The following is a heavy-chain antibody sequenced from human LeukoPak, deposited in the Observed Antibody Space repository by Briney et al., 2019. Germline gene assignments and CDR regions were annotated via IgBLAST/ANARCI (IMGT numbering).Heavy chain of an antibody. Sequence: GESLKISCKGSGYSFTSYWIAWVRQMPGEGLEWVGIIYPGDSDTRYSPSFQGQVTISADKSISTAYLQWSSLKASDTAMYYCARTHYYGSGSYFHFQHWGQGTLVTVSS. CDR1: GYSFTSYW. J-gene: IGHJ1*01. V-gene: IGHV5-51*01. CDR3: ARTHYYGSGSYFHFQH. CDR2: IYPGDSDT. D-gene: IGHD3-10*01.